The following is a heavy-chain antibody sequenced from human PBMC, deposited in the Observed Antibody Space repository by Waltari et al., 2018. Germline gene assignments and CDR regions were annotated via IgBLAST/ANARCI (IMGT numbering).Heavy chain of an antibody. CDR1: GGSISSSNW. V-gene: IGHV4-4*02. D-gene: IGHD6-13*01. J-gene: IGHJ5*02. CDR3: ARASSSWYRGYNWFDP. Sequence: QVQLQESGPGLVKPSGTLSLTCAVSGGSISSSNWWSWVRQPPGKGLEWIGEIYHSGSTNYNPSLKSRVTISVDTSKNQFSLKLSSVTAADTAVYYCARASSSWYRGYNWFDPWGQGTLVTVSS. CDR2: IYHSGST.